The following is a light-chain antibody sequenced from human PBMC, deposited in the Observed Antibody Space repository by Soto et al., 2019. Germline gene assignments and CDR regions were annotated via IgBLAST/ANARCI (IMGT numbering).Light chain of an antibody. CDR1: QGISNY. J-gene: IGKJ3*01. CDR2: AAS. Sequence: DIQMTQSPSSLSASVGDRVTITCRASQGISNYIAWYQQKPGKAPKLLIYAASTLQSGVPSRLSGSGSGTDFTLTINSLHPEDVATYSCQKYSSVPLVGRGTKVDIK. CDR3: QKYSSVPL. V-gene: IGKV1-27*01.